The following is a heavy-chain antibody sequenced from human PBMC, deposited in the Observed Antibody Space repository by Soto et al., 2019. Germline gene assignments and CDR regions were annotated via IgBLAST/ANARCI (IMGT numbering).Heavy chain of an antibody. J-gene: IGHJ4*02. CDR2: IAGGGVPT. V-gene: IGHV3-48*01. D-gene: IGHD2-2*01. Sequence: EVQLVESGGGLVQSGESLRLSCVASGFIFSGYSMNWVRQTPGKGLEWIAHIAGGGVPTYYADSVKGRFTISRDRGKNFLYLQMNDLKGEDSGVYYCTRASSYALDYWGQGVLVTVSS. CDR3: TRASSYALDY. CDR1: GFIFSGYS.